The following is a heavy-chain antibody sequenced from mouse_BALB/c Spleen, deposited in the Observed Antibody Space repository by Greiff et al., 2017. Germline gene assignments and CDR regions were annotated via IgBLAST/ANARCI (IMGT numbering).Heavy chain of an antibody. CDR3: ARDRGYDDGAWCAY. CDR2: INSNGGST. J-gene: IGHJ3*01. CDR1: GFTFSSYG. V-gene: IGHV5-6-3*01. D-gene: IGHD2-14*01. Sequence: EVQLVESGGGLVQPGGSLKLSCAASGFTFSSYGMSWVRQTPDKRLELVATINSNGGSTYYPDSVKGRFTISRDNAKNTLYLQMSSLKSEDTAMYYCARDRGYDDGAWCAYWGQGTLVTVSA.